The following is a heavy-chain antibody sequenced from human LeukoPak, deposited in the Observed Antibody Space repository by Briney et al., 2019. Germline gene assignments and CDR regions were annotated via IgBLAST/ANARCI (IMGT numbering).Heavy chain of an antibody. CDR3: ARSKRNGFDI. V-gene: IGHV3-21*06. CDR1: GFTFKSHS. Sequence: GGSLRLSCVGSGFTFKSHSMNWVRQAPGKGLEWVSSISGSSSFIYYADSVKGRFTISRDNAMNSVYLQMNSLRAEDTAVYYCARSKRNGFDIWGQGTMVTVSS. J-gene: IGHJ3*02. CDR2: ISGSSSFI.